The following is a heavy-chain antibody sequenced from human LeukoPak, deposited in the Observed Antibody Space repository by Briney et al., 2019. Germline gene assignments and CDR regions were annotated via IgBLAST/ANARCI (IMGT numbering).Heavy chain of an antibody. CDR1: GFTFISYA. CDR3: AKDRGRDFWSGYYYYGMDV. Sequence: PGGSLRLSCAASGFTFISYAMSWVRQAPGKGLEWVSTISGGGGGTFYADSVKGRFTISRDNSKNTLYLQMNSLRAEDTAVYYCAKDRGRDFWSGYYYYGMDVWGQGTTVTVSS. CDR2: ISGGGGGT. D-gene: IGHD3-3*01. V-gene: IGHV3-23*01. J-gene: IGHJ6*02.